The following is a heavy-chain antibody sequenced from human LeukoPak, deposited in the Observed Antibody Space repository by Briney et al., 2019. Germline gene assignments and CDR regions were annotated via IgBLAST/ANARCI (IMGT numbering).Heavy chain of an antibody. CDR1: GYTFTGYY. CDR3: ARGSAGFIG. Sequence: GASVKVSCKASGYTFTGYYMHWVRQAPGQGLEWMGWMNPNSGNTGYAQKFQGRVTMTRNTSISTAYMELSSLRSEDTAVYYCARGSAGFIGWGQGTLVTVSS. CDR2: MNPNSGNT. D-gene: IGHD3-16*02. J-gene: IGHJ4*02. V-gene: IGHV1-8*02.